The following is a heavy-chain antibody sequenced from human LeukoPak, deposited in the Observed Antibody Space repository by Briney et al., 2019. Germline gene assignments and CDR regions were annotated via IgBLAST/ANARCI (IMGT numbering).Heavy chain of an antibody. J-gene: IGHJ6*02. CDR2: ISAYNGNT. V-gene: IGHV1-18*01. D-gene: IGHD1-1*01. CDR3: ARLEGMDV. Sequence: DSVKVSCKASGYTFTSFGITWVRQAPGQGLEWMGWISAYNGNTNYAQKLQGRVTMTTHTSTSTAYMELRSLRSDDTVIYYCARLEGMDVWGQGTTVTVSS. CDR1: GYTFTSFG.